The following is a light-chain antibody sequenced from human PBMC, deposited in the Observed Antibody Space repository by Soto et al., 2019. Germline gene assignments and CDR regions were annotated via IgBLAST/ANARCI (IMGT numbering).Light chain of an antibody. V-gene: IGKV3-20*01. CDR3: QQYGSAPSLT. CDR2: GTS. J-gene: IGKJ4*01. CDR1: QSVSSRY. Sequence: EIVLTQSTGTLSLSPGERATLSCRASQSVSSRYLAWYQQKPGQAPSLLIYGTSSRATGIPDRVSGSGSGTDFTLTISRLEPDDFAVYYCQQYGSAPSLTFGRGTKADIK.